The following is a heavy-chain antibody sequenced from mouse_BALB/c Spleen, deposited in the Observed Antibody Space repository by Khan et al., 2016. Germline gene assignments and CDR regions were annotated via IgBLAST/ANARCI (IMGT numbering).Heavy chain of an antibody. CDR2: INTNTEES. CDR3: ASYGSSACFDS. J-gene: IGHJ2*01. V-gene: IGHV9-3*02. CDR1: GYTFRNYG. Sequence: QIQLVQSGPELKKPGETVKISCKASGYTFRNYGINWVTQAPGKGLKWMGWINTNTEESTFAEEFKGRFAFSLETSASTAYLQITNLKNEDTATYFSASYGSSACFDSWGRGTAIAVSS. D-gene: IGHD1-1*01.